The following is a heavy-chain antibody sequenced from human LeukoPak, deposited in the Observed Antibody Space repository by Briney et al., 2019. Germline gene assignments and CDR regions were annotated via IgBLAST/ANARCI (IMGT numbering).Heavy chain of an antibody. CDR2: IIPIFGTA. J-gene: IGHJ3*02. V-gene: IGHV1-69*13. D-gene: IGHD3-16*01. CDR1: GGTFSSYA. Sequence: GASVKVSCKASGGTFSSYAISWVRQAPGQGFEWMGGIIPIFGTANYAQKFQGRVTITADESTSTAYMELSSLRSEDTAVYYCARASLFDDYATATDAFDIWGQGTMVTVSS. CDR3: ARASLFDDYATATDAFDI.